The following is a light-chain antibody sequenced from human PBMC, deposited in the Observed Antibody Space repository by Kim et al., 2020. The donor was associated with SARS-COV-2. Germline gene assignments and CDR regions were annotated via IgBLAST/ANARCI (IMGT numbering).Light chain of an antibody. V-gene: IGKV3-20*01. Sequence: SPGDRATLSCRARQNVGSKYICWYQWKPGRAPRLFIYGTSNRAIGIPDRFSGSGSATHFSLTITRLEPEDFAVYHCQQYASPPVTFGPGTKVDIK. CDR1: QNVGSKY. CDR3: QQYASPPVT. CDR2: GTS. J-gene: IGKJ3*01.